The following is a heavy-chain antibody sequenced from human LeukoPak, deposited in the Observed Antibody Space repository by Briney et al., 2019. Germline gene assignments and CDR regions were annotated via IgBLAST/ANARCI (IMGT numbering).Heavy chain of an antibody. Sequence: SVKVSCKASGGTFSSYVISWVRQAPGQGLEWMGRIIPIFGTANYAQKFQGRVTITTDESTSTAYMELSSLRSEDTAVYYCARGRNIRIQLWKPGDYWGQGTLVTVSS. V-gene: IGHV1-69*05. D-gene: IGHD5-18*01. CDR2: IIPIFGTA. CDR1: GGTFSSYV. J-gene: IGHJ4*02. CDR3: ARGRNIRIQLWKPGDY.